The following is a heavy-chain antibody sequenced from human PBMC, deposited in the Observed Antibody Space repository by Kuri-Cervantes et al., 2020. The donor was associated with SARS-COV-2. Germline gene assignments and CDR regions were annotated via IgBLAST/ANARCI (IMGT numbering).Heavy chain of an antibody. CDR2: LSAYNGNT. Sequence: ASVKVSCKASGYTFTSYGVSWVRQAPGQGLEWMGWLSAYNGNTDYAQKFQGRVTMTKDTSSNTAYMELRSLRSDDTAVYYCARDGGYSYGYDKLRYYFDYWGRGTLVTVSS. CDR3: ARDGGYSYGYDKLRYYFDY. D-gene: IGHD5-18*01. J-gene: IGHJ4*02. V-gene: IGHV1-18*04. CDR1: GYTFTSYG.